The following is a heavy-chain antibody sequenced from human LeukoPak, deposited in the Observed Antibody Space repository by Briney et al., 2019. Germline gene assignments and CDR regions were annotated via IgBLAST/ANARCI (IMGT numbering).Heavy chain of an antibody. Sequence: SETLSLTCTVSGGSISSYYWSWIRQPPGKGLEWIGYIYYSGSTNYNPSLKSRVTISVDTSKNQFSLKLSSATAADTAVYYCARAVREGRMDYWGQGTLVTVSS. D-gene: IGHD3-10*01. V-gene: IGHV4-59*01. CDR2: IYYSGST. J-gene: IGHJ4*02. CDR1: GGSISSYY. CDR3: ARAVREGRMDY.